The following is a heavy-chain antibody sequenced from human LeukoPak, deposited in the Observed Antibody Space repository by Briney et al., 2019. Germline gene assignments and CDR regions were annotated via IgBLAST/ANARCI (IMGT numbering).Heavy chain of an antibody. Sequence: GGSLRLSCAASGFTVSSNYMSWVRQAPGKGLEWVSVIYSGGSTYYADSVKGRFTISRHNSKNTLYLQMNSLRADDTAVYYCARVSLGSWSPAFDYWGQGTLVTVSS. CDR2: IYSGGST. D-gene: IGHD6-13*01. CDR1: GFTVSSNY. CDR3: ARVSLGSWSPAFDY. V-gene: IGHV3-53*04. J-gene: IGHJ4*02.